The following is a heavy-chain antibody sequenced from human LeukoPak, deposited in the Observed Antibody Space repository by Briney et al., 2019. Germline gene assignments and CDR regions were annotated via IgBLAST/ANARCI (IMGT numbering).Heavy chain of an antibody. V-gene: IGHV4-4*09. D-gene: IGHD1-26*01. Sequence: SETLSLTCTVSGGSISSYYWSWIRQPPGKGLEWIGYICTSGSTNYNPSLKSRVTISVDTSKNQFSLKLSSVTAADTAVYYCARVVGATGYYYYYMDVWGKGTTVTVSS. CDR1: GGSISSYY. CDR2: ICTSGST. CDR3: ARVVGATGYYYYYMDV. J-gene: IGHJ6*03.